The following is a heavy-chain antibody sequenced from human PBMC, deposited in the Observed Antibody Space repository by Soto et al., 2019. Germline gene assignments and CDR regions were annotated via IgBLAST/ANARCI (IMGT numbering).Heavy chain of an antibody. D-gene: IGHD1-26*01. V-gene: IGHV3-30*18. CDR2: ISYDGSNK. CDR1: GFTFSSYG. J-gene: IGHJ4*02. CDR3: AKDLGGATYLYYVDY. Sequence: GGSLRLSCVASGFTFSSYGMHWVRQAPGKGLEWVAVISYDGSNKFYADSVKGRFTFSRDNSKNTLYLQMNSLRAEDTAVYYCAKDLGGATYLYYVDYRGQGTLVTVSS.